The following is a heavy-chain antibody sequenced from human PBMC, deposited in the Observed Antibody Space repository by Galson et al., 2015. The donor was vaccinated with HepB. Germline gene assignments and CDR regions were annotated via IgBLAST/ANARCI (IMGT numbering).Heavy chain of an antibody. V-gene: IGHV3-30*18. CDR2: ISYDGRDT. CDR3: AKDRDYGVHVWVFDY. D-gene: IGHD4-17*01. J-gene: IGHJ4*02. Sequence: SLRLSCAGSGYRFSSYGMHWVRQAPGKGLEWVAVISYDGRDTYYAESVLGRFSISRDNSKKAVYLQMDGLRPEDTAVYYCAKDRDYGVHVWVFDYWGQGALVTVSS. CDR1: GYRFSSYG.